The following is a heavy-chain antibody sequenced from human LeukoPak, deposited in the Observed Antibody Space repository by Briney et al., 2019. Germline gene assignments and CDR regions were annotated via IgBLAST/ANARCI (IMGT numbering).Heavy chain of an antibody. V-gene: IGHV3-33*01. J-gene: IGHJ3*02. D-gene: IGHD3-22*01. CDR1: GFTFSSYG. CDR3: ARASLGYYDRSPFDI. CDR2: IWYDGSNK. Sequence: GGSLRLSCAASGFTFSSYGMHWVRQAPGKGLEWVAVIWYDGSNKYYADSVKGRFTISRDNSKNTLYLQMNSLRAEDTAVYYCARASLGYYDRSPFDIWGQGTMVTVSS.